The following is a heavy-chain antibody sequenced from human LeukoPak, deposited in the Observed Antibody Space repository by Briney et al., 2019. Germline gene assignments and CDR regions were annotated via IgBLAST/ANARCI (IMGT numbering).Heavy chain of an antibody. CDR2: IYHSGST. Sequence: SETLSLTCAVSGGSLSSGGYSWSWIRQPPGKGLEWIGYIYHSGSTYYNPSLKSRVTISVDRSKNQFSLKLSSVTAADTAVYYCARGYEWLMFDYWGQGTLVTVSS. CDR3: ARGYEWLMFDY. CDR1: GGSLSSGGYS. J-gene: IGHJ4*02. V-gene: IGHV4-30-2*01. D-gene: IGHD3-3*01.